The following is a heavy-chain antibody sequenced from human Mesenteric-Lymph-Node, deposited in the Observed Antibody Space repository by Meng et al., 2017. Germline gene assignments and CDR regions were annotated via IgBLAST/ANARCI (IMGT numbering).Heavy chain of an antibody. D-gene: IGHD4-17*01. CDR2: IYYSGST. CDR3: ASLYGDSSVWYLDL. CDR1: VDSISSGHHY. Sequence: ARRQQGGPGRVQPSPTPPPHCTVSVDSISSGHHYWSWIRQHPGKGLEYIGFIYYSGSTHYNPSLKSRVIISVDTSKNQLSLRLNSVTAADTAVYYCASLYGDSSVWYLDLWGRGTLVTVSS. J-gene: IGHJ2*01. V-gene: IGHV4-31*03.